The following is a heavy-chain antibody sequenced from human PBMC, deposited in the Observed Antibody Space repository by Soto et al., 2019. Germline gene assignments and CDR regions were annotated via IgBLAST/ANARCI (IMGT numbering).Heavy chain of an antibody. CDR3: ASCCSGGTTDRQADAFDI. J-gene: IGHJ3*02. CDR2: IWYDGSNK. D-gene: IGHD2-15*01. V-gene: IGHV3-33*01. CDR1: GFTFSSYG. Sequence: GGSLRLSCAASGFTFSSYGMHWVRQAPGKGLEWVAVIWYDGSNKYYADSVKGRFTISRDNSKNTLYLQMNSLRAEDTAVYYCASCCSGGTTDRQADAFDIWGQGTMVTVSS.